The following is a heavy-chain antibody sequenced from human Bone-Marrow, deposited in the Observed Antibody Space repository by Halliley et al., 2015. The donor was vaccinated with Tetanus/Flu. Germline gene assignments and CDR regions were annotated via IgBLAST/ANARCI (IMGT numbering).Heavy chain of an antibody. Sequence: LEWVSTIGTAGDTHYPASVKGRFTISRDIGKNSLYLQMDSLRAEDTAVYYCARSDTNGWSGFDYWGQGTLVTVSS. CDR3: ARSDTNGWSGFDY. D-gene: IGHD2-8*01. CDR2: IGTAGDT. J-gene: IGHJ4*02. V-gene: IGHV3-13*01.